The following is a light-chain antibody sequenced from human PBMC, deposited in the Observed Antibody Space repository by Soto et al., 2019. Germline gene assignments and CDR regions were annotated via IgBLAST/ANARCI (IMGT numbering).Light chain of an antibody. CDR2: GAS. J-gene: IGKJ1*01. Sequence: EKVMTQSPATLSMSPGERATLSCRASQSVNSYLAWYQQKPGQAPRLLIYGASTRATGIPARFSGSGSGTEFTLTISSLQSEDFAVYYCQQYTNCPSWTFGQGTKVEIK. V-gene: IGKV3-15*01. CDR1: QSVNSY. CDR3: QQYTNCPSWT.